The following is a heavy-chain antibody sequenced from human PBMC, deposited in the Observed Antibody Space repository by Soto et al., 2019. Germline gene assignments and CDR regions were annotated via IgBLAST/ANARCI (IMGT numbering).Heavy chain of an antibody. J-gene: IGHJ6*02. D-gene: IGHD2-8*01. CDR3: AKDQRTNSRSYHALDV. V-gene: IGHV3-30*18. Sequence: QVQLVESGGGVVQPGESLRLSCAASEFTFSSYAMHWVRQAPGKGLEWVAVVSNDGSNKYYADSVKGRFTISRDNSKTTLNLQMNSLRAEDTAVYYCAKDQRTNSRSYHALDVWGQGTTVTVSS. CDR1: EFTFSSYA. CDR2: VSNDGSNK.